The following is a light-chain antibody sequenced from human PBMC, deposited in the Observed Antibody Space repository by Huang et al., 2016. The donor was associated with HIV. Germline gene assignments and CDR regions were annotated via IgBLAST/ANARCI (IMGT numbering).Light chain of an antibody. V-gene: IGKV4-1*01. CDR1: QSVLYSSNNNNY. CDR3: QQYYSSPLT. Sequence: DIVMTQSPDSLAVSLGERATINCKSSQSVLYSSNNNNYLALYQQKPGPPPKFLIYWASTRESGVPDRFSGSGSETDFTLTISSLQAEDVAVYYCQQYYSSPLTFGGGTKVEIK. CDR2: WAS. J-gene: IGKJ4*01.